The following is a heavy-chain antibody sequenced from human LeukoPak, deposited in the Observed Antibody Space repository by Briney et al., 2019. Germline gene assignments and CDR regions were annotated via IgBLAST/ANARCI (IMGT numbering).Heavy chain of an antibody. CDR1: GFTFSSYG. D-gene: IGHD3-10*01. J-gene: IGHJ4*02. CDR2: IWYDGSNK. V-gene: IGHV3-33*01. Sequence: PGGPLRLSCAASGFTFSSYGMHWVRQAPGKGLEWVAVIWYDGSNKYYADSVKGRFTISRDNSKNTLYLQMNSLRAEDTAVYYCARVYQGLYGSGSPDYWGQGTLVTVSS. CDR3: ARVYQGLYGSGSPDY.